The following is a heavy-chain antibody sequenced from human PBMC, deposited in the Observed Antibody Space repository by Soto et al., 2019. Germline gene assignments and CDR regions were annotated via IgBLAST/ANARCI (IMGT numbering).Heavy chain of an antibody. D-gene: IGHD1-1*01. Sequence: GGSLRLSRAASGFTFSSYAMSWVRQAPGKGLEWVATISGSGTNTYYADSVKGRFTISRDNSKNTLDLQMNSLRAEDTAVYYCAKDPLPGTLGIFDYWGQGNLVTVSS. V-gene: IGHV3-23*01. CDR1: GFTFSSYA. J-gene: IGHJ4*02. CDR2: ISGSGTNT. CDR3: AKDPLPGTLGIFDY.